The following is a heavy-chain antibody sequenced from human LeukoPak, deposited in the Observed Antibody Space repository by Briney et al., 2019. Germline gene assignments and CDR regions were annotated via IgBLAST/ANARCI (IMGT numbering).Heavy chain of an antibody. CDR1: GYTFTGYY. J-gene: IGHJ4*02. D-gene: IGHD1-26*01. CDR2: INPNSGGT. CDR3: ARGGGREGGY. V-gene: IGHV1-2*02. Sequence: ASVKVSCQASGYTFTGYYMHWVRQAPGQGLEWMGWINPNSGGTNYAQKCQGRVTMARDTSISTVYMELGRLRCDDMAVYYCARGGGREGGYWSQGTLVTVSS.